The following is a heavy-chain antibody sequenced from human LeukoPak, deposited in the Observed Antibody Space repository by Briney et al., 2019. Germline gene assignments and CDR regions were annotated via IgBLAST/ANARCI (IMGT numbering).Heavy chain of an antibody. J-gene: IGHJ4*02. V-gene: IGHV1-2*02. CDR2: INPNSGGT. Sequence: ASVKVSCKASGYTFTGYYMHWVRHAPGQGLEWMGWINPNSGGTNYAQKFQGRVTMTRDTSISTAYMELSRLRSDDTAVYYCARERAVGYLRGYYFDYWGQGTLVTVSS. CDR3: ARERAVGYLRGYYFDY. CDR1: GYTFTGYY. D-gene: IGHD4-17*01.